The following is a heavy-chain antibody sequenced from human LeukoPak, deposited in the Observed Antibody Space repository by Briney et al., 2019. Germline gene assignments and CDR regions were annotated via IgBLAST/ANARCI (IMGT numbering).Heavy chain of an antibody. J-gene: IGHJ4*02. CDR1: GFTIANAW. Sequence: PGGSLRLPCVASGFTIANAWMTWVRQAPGKGLEWVGRIKKITEGGTTDYAAAVKGRFSISRDDLENTVYPQMNSLKIEDTALYYCTTDSGAYWGQGTLVTVSS. V-gene: IGHV3-15*01. D-gene: IGHD3-10*01. CDR2: IKKITEGGTT. CDR3: TTDSGAY.